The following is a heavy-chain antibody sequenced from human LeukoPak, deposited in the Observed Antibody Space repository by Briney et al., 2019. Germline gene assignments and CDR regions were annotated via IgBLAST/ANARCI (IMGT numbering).Heavy chain of an antibody. D-gene: IGHD2-21*02. Sequence: PGGSLRLSCAASGFTFSSYAMSWVRQAPGKGLEWVSAISGSGGSTYYADSVKGRFTISRDNSKNKLSLQMTSLRAEGAAVYYCAKGGEAYCGGDCLSPFDYWGQGTLVTVSS. CDR3: AKGGEAYCGGDCLSPFDY. CDR2: ISGSGGST. V-gene: IGHV3-23*01. CDR1: GFTFSSYA. J-gene: IGHJ4*02.